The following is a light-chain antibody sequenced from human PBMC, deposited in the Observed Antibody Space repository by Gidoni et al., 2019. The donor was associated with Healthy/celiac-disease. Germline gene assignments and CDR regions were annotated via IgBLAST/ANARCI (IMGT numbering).Light chain of an antibody. CDR1: QSISSW. V-gene: IGKV1-5*01. Sequence: DIQMTQSPSTLSAYVGDRVTITCRASQSISSWLAWYQQKPGKAPKVLIYDASSLESGVPSRFSGSGSGKECTLTIRSLQPDDCATYYCQQYNSYSTWTFGQGTKVEIK. CDR2: DAS. J-gene: IGKJ1*01. CDR3: QQYNSYSTWT.